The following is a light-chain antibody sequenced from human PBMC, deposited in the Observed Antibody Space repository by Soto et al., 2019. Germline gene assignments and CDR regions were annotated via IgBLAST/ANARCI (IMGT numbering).Light chain of an antibody. V-gene: IGKV1D-8*01. Sequence: VIWMTQSPSFLSAIRGDRVTISCRMSQDIGHYLAWYRQKPGKAPELLIYDTSRLQTGAPSRFSGSGSGTYFNLTISSLQSEDFATYYCQQYYTFPLYTFGQGTKLEI. J-gene: IGKJ2*01. CDR2: DTS. CDR1: QDIGHY. CDR3: QQYYTFPLYT.